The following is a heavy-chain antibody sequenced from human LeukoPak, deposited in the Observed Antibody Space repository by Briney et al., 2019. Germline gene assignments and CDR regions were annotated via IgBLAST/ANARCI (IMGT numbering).Heavy chain of an antibody. V-gene: IGHV4-39*07. Sequence: SETLSLTCSVSGGSISINSYYWDWIRQSPGKGLEWLGSLYFRGNTYYHPSLKSRVSMSVDTSKNQFSLRLKSVTAADTAVYFCARQSSPFYFVDYWGQGIPVTVSS. CDR1: GGSISINSYY. D-gene: IGHD2/OR15-2a*01. J-gene: IGHJ4*02. CDR3: ARQSSPFYFVDY. CDR2: LYFRGNT.